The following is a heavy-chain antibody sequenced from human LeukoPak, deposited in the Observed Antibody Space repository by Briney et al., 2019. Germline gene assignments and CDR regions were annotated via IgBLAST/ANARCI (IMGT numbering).Heavy chain of an antibody. J-gene: IGHJ4*02. V-gene: IGHV1-69*02. CDR1: GGTFSRDT. D-gene: IGHD2-15*01. Sequence: GSSVNVSCKVYGGTFSRDTIRWVRQAPGQGIEWMGRIIPILGIANYAQKFQGRVTITADKSTSTAYMELSSLRSEDTAVYYCARARFEGSCSGGSCYSGPDYWGQGTLVTVSS. CDR2: IIPILGIA. CDR3: ARARFEGSCSGGSCYSGPDY.